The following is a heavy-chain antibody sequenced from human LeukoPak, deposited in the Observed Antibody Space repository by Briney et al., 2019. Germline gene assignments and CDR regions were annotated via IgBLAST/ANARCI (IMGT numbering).Heavy chain of an antibody. CDR1: GGSISSGSYY. Sequence: SQTLSLTCTVSGGSISSGSYYWSWIRQPPGKGLEWIGYIYYSGSTYYNPSLKSRVTISVDTSKNQFSLKLSSVTAADTAVYYCARESTVTTNEENWFDPWGQGTQVTVSS. D-gene: IGHD4-17*01. V-gene: IGHV4-30-4*08. CDR3: ARESTVTTNEENWFDP. J-gene: IGHJ5*02. CDR2: IYYSGST.